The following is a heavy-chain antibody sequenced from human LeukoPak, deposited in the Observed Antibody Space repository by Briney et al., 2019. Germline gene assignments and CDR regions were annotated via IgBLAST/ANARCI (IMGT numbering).Heavy chain of an antibody. CDR3: AKSGYSSGWFRAFDI. D-gene: IGHD6-19*01. CDR2: ISGSDGST. Sequence: GGSLRLSCVVSGFTFSDRYMDWVRQAPGKGLEWVSGISGSDGSTYYADSVKGRFSISRDNSKKTLFLQMNSLRAEDTAVYYCAKSGYSSGWFRAFDIWGQGTLVTVSS. J-gene: IGHJ3*02. V-gene: IGHV3-23*01. CDR1: GFTFSDRY.